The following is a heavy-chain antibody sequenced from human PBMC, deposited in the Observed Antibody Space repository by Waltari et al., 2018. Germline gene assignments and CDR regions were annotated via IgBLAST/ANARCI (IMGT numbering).Heavy chain of an antibody. J-gene: IGHJ4*02. V-gene: IGHV4-30-2*01. CDR1: GGSISSGGYS. CDR3: AQSRYCCGGCCFPGFFYY. D-gene: IGHD2-15*01. Sequence: QLQLQESGSGLVKPSQTLSLTCAVSGGSISSGGYSWSWIRQPPGKGLEWIGYIYHSGGTYYNPSLKSRVPLSVDQSQNPFSLKLGSVTPASTAVYYCAQSRYCCGGCCFPGFFYYLGQGTLVTVSS. CDR2: IYHSGGT.